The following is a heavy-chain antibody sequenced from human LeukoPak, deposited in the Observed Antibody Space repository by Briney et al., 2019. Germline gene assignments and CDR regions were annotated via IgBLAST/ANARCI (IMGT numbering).Heavy chain of an antibody. J-gene: IGHJ6*03. V-gene: IGHV4-61*02. CDR2: IYTSGST. D-gene: IGHD2-15*01. Sequence: SETLSLTCTVSGGSISSGSYYWSWIRQPAGKGLEWIGRIYTSGSTNYNPSLKSRVTISVDTSKNQFSLKLSSVTAADTAVYYCARVDYSAYYYYYYMDVWGKGTTVTISS. CDR3: ARVDYSAYYYYYYMDV. CDR1: GGSISSGSYY.